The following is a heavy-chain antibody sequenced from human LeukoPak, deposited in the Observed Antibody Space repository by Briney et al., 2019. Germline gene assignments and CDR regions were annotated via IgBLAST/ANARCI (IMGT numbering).Heavy chain of an antibody. CDR1: GGSFSGYY. CDR2: INHSGST. CDR3: ARASRSIAVAGSVGYYYYYMDV. V-gene: IGHV4-34*01. J-gene: IGHJ6*03. Sequence: SETLSLTCAVYGGSFSGYYWSWIRQPPGKGLEWIGEINHSGSTNYNPSLKSRVTISVDTSKNQFSLKLSSVTAADTAVYYCARASRSIAVAGSVGYYYYYMDVWGKGTTVTVSS. D-gene: IGHD6-19*01.